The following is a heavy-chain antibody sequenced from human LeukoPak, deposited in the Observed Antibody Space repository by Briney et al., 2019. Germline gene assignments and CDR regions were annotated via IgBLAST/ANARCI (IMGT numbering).Heavy chain of an antibody. CDR1: GFTFSSYA. CDR3: AKHREYCTTTSCFYYGMDV. V-gene: IGHV3-23*01. J-gene: IGHJ6*02. Sequence: GGSLRLSCAASGFTFSSYAMSWVRQAPGKGLEGVPALSATGYTTHYADSVKGRFTISRDNSKNTLFLQMNSLRAEDTALYYCAKHREYCTTTSCFYYGMDVWGQGTTVAVSS. D-gene: IGHD2-2*01. CDR2: LSATGYTT.